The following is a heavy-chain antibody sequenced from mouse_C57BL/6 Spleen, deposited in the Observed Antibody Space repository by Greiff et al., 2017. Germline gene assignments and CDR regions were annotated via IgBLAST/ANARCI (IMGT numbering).Heavy chain of an antibody. CDR2: IDPSDSYT. CDR3: ASMVRTGAKGG. Sequence: VQLQQPGAELVMPGASVKLSCKASGYTFTSYWMHWVKQRPGQGLEWIGEIDPSDSYTNYNQKFKGKSTLTVDKSSSTAYMQLSSLTSEDSAVYYCASMVRTGAKGGWGKRTSVTV. D-gene: IGHD2-2*01. V-gene: IGHV1-69*01. J-gene: IGHJ4*01. CDR1: GYTFTSYW.